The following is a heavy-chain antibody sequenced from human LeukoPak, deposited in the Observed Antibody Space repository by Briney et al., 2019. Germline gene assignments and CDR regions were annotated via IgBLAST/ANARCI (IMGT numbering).Heavy chain of an antibody. CDR2: IIPIFGTA. CDR1: GGTFSSYA. Sequence: SVKVSCKASGGTFSSYAISWVRQAPGQGLEWMGRIIPIFGTANCAQKFQGRVTITTDESTSTAYMELSSLRSEDTAVYYCATYEKEIAAAGGGAFDIWGQGTMVTVSS. V-gene: IGHV1-69*05. J-gene: IGHJ3*02. CDR3: ATYEKEIAAAGGGAFDI. D-gene: IGHD6-13*01.